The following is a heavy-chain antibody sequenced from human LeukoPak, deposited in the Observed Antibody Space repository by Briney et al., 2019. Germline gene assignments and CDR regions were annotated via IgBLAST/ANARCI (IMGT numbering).Heavy chain of an antibody. V-gene: IGHV4-59*11. J-gene: IGHJ6*03. CDR2: IYYSGST. D-gene: IGHD6-13*01. CDR3: ARGMESSSSWYYYYYYMDV. CDR1: GGSISSHY. Sequence: PETLSLTCTVSGGSISSHYWSWIRQPPGKGLEWIGYIYYSGSTNYNPSLKSRDTISVDTSKNQFSLKLSSVTAADTAVYYCARGMESSSSWYYYYYYMDVWGKGTTVTVSS.